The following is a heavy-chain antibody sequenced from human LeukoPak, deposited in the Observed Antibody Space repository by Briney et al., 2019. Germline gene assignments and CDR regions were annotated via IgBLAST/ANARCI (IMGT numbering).Heavy chain of an antibody. J-gene: IGHJ4*02. CDR2: TYYRSKWYN. CDR1: GDSVSSNGVA. V-gene: IGHV6-1*01. CDR3: ARGSSRALDY. D-gene: IGHD5/OR15-5a*01. Sequence: SQTLSLTCAISGDSVSSNGVAWNWIRQSPSRGLEWLGGTYYRSKWYNDYAVPVKSRISINADTSKNQFSLQLNSVTPEDTAVYYCARGSSRALDYWGQGTLVTVSS.